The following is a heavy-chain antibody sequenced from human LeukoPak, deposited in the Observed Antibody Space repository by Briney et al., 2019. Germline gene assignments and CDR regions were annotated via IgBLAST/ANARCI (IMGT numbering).Heavy chain of an antibody. CDR3: ARGSYDSSDFEYFHH. D-gene: IGHD3-22*01. J-gene: IGHJ1*01. V-gene: IGHV4-59*02. CDR2: IYHTGST. CDR1: GGSVSDYY. Sequence: SETLSLTCTISGGSVSDYYWSWIRQSPGKGLEWIGYIYHTGSTSYSPSLKSRVTISADTSQNQFSLKLSSVTAADTVVYYCARGSYDSSDFEYFHHWGQGTLVTVSS.